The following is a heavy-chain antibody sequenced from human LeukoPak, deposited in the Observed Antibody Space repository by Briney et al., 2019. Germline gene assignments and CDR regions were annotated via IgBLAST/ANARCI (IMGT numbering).Heavy chain of an antibody. D-gene: IGHD6-19*01. V-gene: IGHV4-61*02. Sequence: SETLSLTCTVSGGSISSGSYYWSWIRQPAGKGLGWIGRTYTSGSTNYNPSLKSRVTISVDTSKNQFSLKLSSVTAADTAVYYCARSDAVAGIDYWGQGTLVTVSS. CDR2: TYTSGST. J-gene: IGHJ4*02. CDR1: GGSISSGSYY. CDR3: ARSDAVAGIDY.